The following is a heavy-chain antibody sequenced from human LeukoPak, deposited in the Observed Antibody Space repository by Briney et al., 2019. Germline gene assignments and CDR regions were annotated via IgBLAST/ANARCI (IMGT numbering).Heavy chain of an antibody. CDR2: ISWNSGSI. CDR1: GFTFDDYV. V-gene: IGHV3-9*01. Sequence: GGSLRLSCEASGFTFDDYVMHWVRQAPGEGLEWVAGISWNSGSIGYADSVKGRFTISRDNAKNSLYLQMNSLRAEDTALYYCAKDYCSSTTCYKDYWGQGTLVTVSS. CDR3: AKDYCSSTTCYKDY. J-gene: IGHJ4*02. D-gene: IGHD2-2*02.